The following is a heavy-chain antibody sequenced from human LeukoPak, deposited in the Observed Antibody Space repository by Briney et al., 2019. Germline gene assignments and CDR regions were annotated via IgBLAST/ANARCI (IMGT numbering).Heavy chain of an antibody. J-gene: IGHJ4*02. CDR1: GGSISSSSYY. CDR3: ARQRFCGGDCYSPPRDY. CDR2: IYYSGST. Sequence: SETLSLTCTVSGGSISSSSYYWGWIRQPPGKGLEWIGSIYYSGSTYYNPSLKSRVTISVDTSKNHFSLKLSSVTAADTAVYYCARQRFCGGDCYSPPRDYWGQGTLVTVSS. V-gene: IGHV4-39*01. D-gene: IGHD2-21*02.